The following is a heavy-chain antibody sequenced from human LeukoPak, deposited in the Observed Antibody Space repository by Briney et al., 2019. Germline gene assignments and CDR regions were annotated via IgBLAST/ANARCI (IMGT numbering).Heavy chain of an antibody. Sequence: SETLSLTCTVSGGSINSYYWTWLRQPAGKGLEWIGRTYTSGSTNYNPSLKSRITMSVDTSNNQFSLNLSSVTAADTAVYYCARQMIAAGKNYYGMDVWGQGATVTVSS. V-gene: IGHV4-4*07. CDR1: GGSINSYY. CDR2: TYTSGST. CDR3: ARQMIAAGKNYYGMDV. D-gene: IGHD6-13*01. J-gene: IGHJ6*01.